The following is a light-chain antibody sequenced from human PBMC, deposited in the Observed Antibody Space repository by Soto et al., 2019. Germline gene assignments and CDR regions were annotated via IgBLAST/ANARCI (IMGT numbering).Light chain of an antibody. J-gene: IGLJ3*02. CDR1: SGHSSDI. CDR2: VDGSGDY. CDR3: ETWDTNARV. Sequence: QSVLTQSSSASASLGPSVKITCTLSSGHSSDIIAWHQQQPGTAPRYLMKVDGSGDYQKGSGVPDRFSGSSSGADRYLTISSLQSEDEADYYCETWDTNARVFGGGTKVTVL. V-gene: IGLV4-60*03.